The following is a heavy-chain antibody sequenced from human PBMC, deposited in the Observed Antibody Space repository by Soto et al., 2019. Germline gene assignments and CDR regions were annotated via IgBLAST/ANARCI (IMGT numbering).Heavy chain of an antibody. CDR1: GFTFSSYA. CDR3: AKSAGTNAYYPNDY. J-gene: IGHJ4*02. V-gene: IGHV3-23*01. Sequence: EGQLLESGGGLVQPGGSLRLSCAASGFTFSSYAMTWVRQAPGKGLEWVSSISGSGISTYYADSVKGRFTISRDNSKNPLHLQKNSLRAEDAAVYYCAKSAGTNAYYPNDYWGQGTLVTVSS. CDR2: ISGSGIST. D-gene: IGHD3-16*01.